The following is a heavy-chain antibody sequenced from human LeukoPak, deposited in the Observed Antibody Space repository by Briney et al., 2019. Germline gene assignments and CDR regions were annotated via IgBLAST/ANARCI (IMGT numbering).Heavy chain of an antibody. CDR3: ARARMVRGARFDP. CDR1: GGSISSYY. J-gene: IGHJ5*02. CDR2: IYYSGST. D-gene: IGHD3-10*01. Sequence: SETLSLTCTVSGGSISSYYWSWIRQPPGKGLEWIGYIYYSGSTNYNPPLKSRVTISVDTSKNQFSLKLSSVTAADTAVYYCARARMVRGARFDPWGQGTLVTVSS. V-gene: IGHV4-59*01.